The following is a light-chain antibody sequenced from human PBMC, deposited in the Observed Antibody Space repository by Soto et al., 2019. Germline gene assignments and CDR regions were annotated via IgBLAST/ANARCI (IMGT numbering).Light chain of an antibody. CDR3: QQYGTSSRT. CDR1: QSVRSF. CDR2: DTS. Sequence: EIVLTQSPGTLSLSPGERATLSCRAGQSVRSFLAWYQQKPGQAPRLLIYDTSNRATGIPDRFSGSGSGTDFTLTISRLEPEDFAVYYCQQYGTSSRTFGQGTKVDIK. V-gene: IGKV3-20*01. J-gene: IGKJ1*01.